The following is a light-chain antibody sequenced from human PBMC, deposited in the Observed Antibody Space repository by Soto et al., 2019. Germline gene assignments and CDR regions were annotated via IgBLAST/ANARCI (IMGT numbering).Light chain of an antibody. V-gene: IGKV3-11*01. CDR2: GAS. CDR1: QSVSSY. J-gene: IGKJ1*01. CDR3: QQYDKWPRT. Sequence: EIVLTQSPATLSLSPGERATLSCRASQSVSSYLAWYQQKPGQAPRLLIYGASSRATGIPDRFSGSGSGTDFTLTISRLEPEDFAVYHCQQYDKWPRTFGQGTKV.